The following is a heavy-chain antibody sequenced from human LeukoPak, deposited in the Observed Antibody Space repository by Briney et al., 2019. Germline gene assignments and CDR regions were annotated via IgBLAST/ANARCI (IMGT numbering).Heavy chain of an antibody. CDR1: GGSISSDY. CDR3: ARGAYRYGYNY. D-gene: IGHD5-18*01. CDR2: IYYSGST. Sequence: SETLSLTCTVSGGSISSDYWTRIRQPPGKGLEWIGYIYYSGSTNYNPSLKSRVTISVDTSKNQFSLKLSSVTAADTAVYFCARGAYRYGYNYWGQGTLVTVSS. V-gene: IGHV4-59*01. J-gene: IGHJ4*02.